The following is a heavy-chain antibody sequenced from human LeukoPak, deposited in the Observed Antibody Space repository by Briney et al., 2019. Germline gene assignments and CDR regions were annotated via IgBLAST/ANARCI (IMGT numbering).Heavy chain of an antibody. D-gene: IGHD3-10*01. CDR2: INHSGST. J-gene: IGHJ4*02. CDR3: ARLKARITMVRGPFFDY. V-gene: IGHV4-34*01. Sequence: SETLSLTCAVYGGSFSGYYWSWIRQPPGKGLEWIGEINHSGSTNYNPSLKSRVTISVDTSKNQFSLKLSSVTAADTAVYYCARLKARITMVRGPFFDYWGQGTLVTVSS. CDR1: GGSFSGYY.